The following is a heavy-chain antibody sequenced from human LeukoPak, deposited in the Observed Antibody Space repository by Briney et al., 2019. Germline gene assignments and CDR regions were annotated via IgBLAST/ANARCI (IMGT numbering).Heavy chain of an antibody. CDR2: ISTSGST. Sequence: SETLSLTCTVSGGSISSYYWSWIRQPAGKGLESIGHISTSGSTNYNPSLKSRVTMSVDTSKNQFSPKLSSVTAADTAVYYCAREAGWLQPFDYWGQGTLVTVSS. J-gene: IGHJ4*02. CDR3: AREAGWLQPFDY. D-gene: IGHD5-24*01. V-gene: IGHV4-4*07. CDR1: GGSISSYY.